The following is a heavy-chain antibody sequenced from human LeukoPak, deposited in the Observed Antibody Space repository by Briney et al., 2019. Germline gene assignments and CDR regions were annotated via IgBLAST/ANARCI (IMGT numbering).Heavy chain of an antibody. J-gene: IGHJ4*02. CDR2: IYNSGNT. V-gene: IGHV4-31*03. D-gene: IGHD2-21*01. CDR1: GDSISSGVYY. CDR3: ARERLLRYDY. Sequence: SETLSLTCTVSGDSISSGVYYWSWIRQHPGKGLEFIGYIYNSGNTYYSPSLKRRLFISVDTSKNQFSLKLSSVSAADTALYYCARERLLRYDYWGQGTLVTVSS.